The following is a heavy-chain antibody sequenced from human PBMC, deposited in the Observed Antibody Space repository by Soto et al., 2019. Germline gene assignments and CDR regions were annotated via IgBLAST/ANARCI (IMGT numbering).Heavy chain of an antibody. J-gene: IGHJ3*02. Sequence: GGSLRLSCAASGFTFSSYGMHWVRQAPGKGLEWVAVIWYDGSNKYYADSVKGRFTISRDNSKNTLYLQMNSLRAEDTAVYYCARDRGPIGSGYDQENAFDIWGQGTMVTVSS. CDR2: IWYDGSNK. CDR1: GFTFSSYG. V-gene: IGHV3-33*01. D-gene: IGHD2-15*01. CDR3: ARDRGPIGSGYDQENAFDI.